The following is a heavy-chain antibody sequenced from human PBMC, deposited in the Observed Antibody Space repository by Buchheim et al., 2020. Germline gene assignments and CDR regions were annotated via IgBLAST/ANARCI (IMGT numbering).Heavy chain of an antibody. CDR2: INHSGST. V-gene: IGHV4-34*01. J-gene: IGHJ6*02. Sequence: QVQLQQWGAGLLKPSETLSLTCAVYGGSFSGYYWSWIRQPPGKGLEWIGEINHSGSTNYNPSLKSRVTISVDTSKKQFSLKLSSVTAADTAVYYCARGSSWYIYYYAMDVWGQGTT. CDR1: GGSFSGYY. D-gene: IGHD6-13*01. CDR3: ARGSSWYIYYYAMDV.